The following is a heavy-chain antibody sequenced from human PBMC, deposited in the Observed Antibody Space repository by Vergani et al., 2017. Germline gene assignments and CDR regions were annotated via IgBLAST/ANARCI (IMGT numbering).Heavy chain of an antibody. CDR1: GFTFSSYG. D-gene: IGHD6-19*01. CDR2: ISYDGSNK. J-gene: IGHJ2*01. Sequence: QVQLVESGGGVVQPGRSLRLSCAASGFTFSSYGMHWVRQAPGKGLEWVAVISYDGSNKYYADSVKGRFTISRDNAKNSLYLQMNSLRAEDTAVYYCARDGVLGGPRAVAGNRWVGWYFDLWGRGTLVTVSS. CDR3: ARDGVLGGPRAVAGNRWVGWYFDL. V-gene: IGHV3-30*03.